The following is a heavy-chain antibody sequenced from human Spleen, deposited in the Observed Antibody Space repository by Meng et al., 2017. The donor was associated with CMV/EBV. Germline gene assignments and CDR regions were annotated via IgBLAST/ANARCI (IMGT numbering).Heavy chain of an antibody. CDR1: GFTFSSYE. Sequence: GGSLRLSCAASGFTFSSYEMNWVRQAPGKGLEWVSYISSSGSTIYYADSVKGRFTISRDNAKNSLYLQMNSLRAEDTAVYYCARSSTYYYDSSGYTEGYWGQGTLVTVSS. CDR3: ARSSTYYYDSSGYTEGY. V-gene: IGHV3-48*03. CDR2: ISSSGSTI. J-gene: IGHJ4*02. D-gene: IGHD3-22*01.